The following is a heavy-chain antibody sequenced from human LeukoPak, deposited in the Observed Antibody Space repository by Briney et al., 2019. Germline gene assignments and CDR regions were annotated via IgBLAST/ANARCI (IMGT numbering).Heavy chain of an antibody. CDR3: ARLVYTKDAFDI. Sequence: GGSLRLSCAASGFTFSSYWMTRVRQAPGRGLEWVANIKQDGSETYYVDSLKGRFTISRDNAKNSLYLQMNSLRAEDTAVYYCARLVYTKDAFDIWGQGTMVTVSS. V-gene: IGHV3-7*01. CDR1: GFTFSSYW. D-gene: IGHD4-11*01. CDR2: IKQDGSET. J-gene: IGHJ3*02.